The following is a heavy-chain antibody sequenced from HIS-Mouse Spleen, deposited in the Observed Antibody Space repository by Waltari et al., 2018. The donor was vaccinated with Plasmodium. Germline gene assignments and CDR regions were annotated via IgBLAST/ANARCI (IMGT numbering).Heavy chain of an antibody. V-gene: IGHV4-39*06. J-gene: IGHJ4*02. CDR2: IYYSGST. Sequence: GGSISSSSYYLGWIRQPPGKGLEWIGSIYYSGSTYYNPSPKSRVTISVDTSKNQFALKLSSVTAADTGVYYCARDRITGTSYFDYWGQGTLVTVSS. CDR3: ARDRITGTSYFDY. CDR1: GGSISSSSYY. D-gene: IGHD1-20*01.